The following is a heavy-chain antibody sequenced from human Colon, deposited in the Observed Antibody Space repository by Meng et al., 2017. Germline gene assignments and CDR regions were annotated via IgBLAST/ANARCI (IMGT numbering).Heavy chain of an antibody. J-gene: IGHJ4*02. CDR3: ARERDYYDSSGSNIGWYFDY. CDR1: GGSASSGSYY. Sequence: QGQLQPSGPGLVRPSQTLSLTCTVSGGSASSGSYYWSWIRQPPGKGLEWIGYIYYSGSTNYNPSLKSRVTISVDTSKNQFSLKLKSVTAADTAVYYCARERDYYDSSGSNIGWYFDYWGQGTLVTVSS. V-gene: IGHV4-61*01. D-gene: IGHD3-22*01. CDR2: IYYSGST.